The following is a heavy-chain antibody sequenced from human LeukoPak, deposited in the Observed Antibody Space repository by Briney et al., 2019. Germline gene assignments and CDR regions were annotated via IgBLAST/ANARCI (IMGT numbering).Heavy chain of an antibody. Sequence: GASVKVSCKVSGYTLTELSMHWVRQAPGKGLEWMGGFDPEDGETIYAQKFQGRVTMTEDTSTDTAYMELSSLRSEDTAVYYCATRITGTDKGTDAFDIWGQGTMVTVSS. D-gene: IGHD1-20*01. CDR2: FDPEDGET. CDR3: ATRITGTDKGTDAFDI. J-gene: IGHJ3*02. CDR1: GYTLTELS. V-gene: IGHV1-24*01.